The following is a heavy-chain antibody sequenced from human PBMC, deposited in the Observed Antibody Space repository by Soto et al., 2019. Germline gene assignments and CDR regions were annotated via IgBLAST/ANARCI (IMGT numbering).Heavy chain of an antibody. Sequence: GASVKVSCKASGYSFTDYHIHWVRQAPGQGLEWLGRINPKSGGTSTAQKFQGRVTMTTDTSTSTAYMDLRSLTSDDTAVYYCARDRVAGIWGDAFDIWGQGTMVTVSS. D-gene: IGHD3-16*01. V-gene: IGHV1-2*06. CDR2: INPKSGGT. J-gene: IGHJ3*02. CDR3: ARDRVAGIWGDAFDI. CDR1: GYSFTDYH.